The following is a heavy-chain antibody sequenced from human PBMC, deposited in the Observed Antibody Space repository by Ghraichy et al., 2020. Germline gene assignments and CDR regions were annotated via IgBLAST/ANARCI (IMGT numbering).Heavy chain of an antibody. CDR3: ARGGHSDDTDLRDWFDP. Sequence: ASVKVSCKASGYSFTGYYIHWVRQAPGQGLEWLGWINPNIGATNYAQMFEGRVTMTRDTSINTAYMDLSRLTSDDTAVYYCARGGHSDDTDLRDWFDPWGQGTLVTVSS. CDR1: GYSFTGYY. J-gene: IGHJ5*02. D-gene: IGHD5-12*01. V-gene: IGHV1-2*02. CDR2: INPNIGAT.